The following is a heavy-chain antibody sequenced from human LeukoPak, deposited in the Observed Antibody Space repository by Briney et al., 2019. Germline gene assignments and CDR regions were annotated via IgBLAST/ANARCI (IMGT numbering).Heavy chain of an antibody. CDR1: GYAFTICS. Sequence: ASVKLSCTSSGYAFTICSIGWERQGPGQGLEREGWISVYNGNTNYAQKLQGRVTMTTDTSTSTAYMELRSLRSDDTDVYYCARVRHVDTAMVLPYYYMDVWGKGTTVTISS. J-gene: IGHJ6*03. D-gene: IGHD5-18*01. CDR2: ISVYNGNT. V-gene: IGHV1-18*01. CDR3: ARVRHVDTAMVLPYYYMDV.